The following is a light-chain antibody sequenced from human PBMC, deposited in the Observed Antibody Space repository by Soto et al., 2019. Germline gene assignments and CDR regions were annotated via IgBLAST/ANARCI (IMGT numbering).Light chain of an antibody. CDR3: SSYTSSSTLWV. CDR1: SSDVGGYNY. V-gene: IGLV2-14*01. CDR2: EVS. Sequence: QSALTQPASVSGSPGQSITISCTGTSSDVGGYNYVSWYQQHPGKAPKLMIYEVSNRPSGVSNRISGSKSGKTASLTISGLQAEDEADYYCSSYTSSSTLWVFGGGTKLTVL. J-gene: IGLJ3*02.